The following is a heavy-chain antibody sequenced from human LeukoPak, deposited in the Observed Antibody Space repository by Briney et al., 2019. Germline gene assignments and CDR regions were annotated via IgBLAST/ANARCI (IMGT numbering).Heavy chain of an antibody. V-gene: IGHV3-21*01. D-gene: IGHD2-21*02. CDR1: GFTFSSYS. CDR3: AREGADCGGDCNFDY. Sequence: GGSLRLSCAASGFTFSSYSMNWVRQAPGKGLEWVSFISSSSSYIYYADSVKGRLTISRDNAKNSLYLQMNSLRAEDTAVYYCAREGADCGGDCNFDYWGQGTLVTVSS. J-gene: IGHJ4*02. CDR2: ISSSSSYI.